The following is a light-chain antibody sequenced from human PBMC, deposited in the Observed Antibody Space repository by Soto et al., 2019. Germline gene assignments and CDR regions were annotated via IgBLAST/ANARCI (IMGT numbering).Light chain of an antibody. Sequence: QSVLTQPPSVSAAPGQKVTISCSGSSSNIGNNYVSWYQQLPGKAPKLLIYDNNTRPSGIPDRFSGSKSGTSATLGITGLQTGDDADYYCGTWDSSLSAVVFGGGTKLTVL. V-gene: IGLV1-51*01. J-gene: IGLJ2*01. CDR1: SSNIGNNY. CDR3: GTWDSSLSAVV. CDR2: DNN.